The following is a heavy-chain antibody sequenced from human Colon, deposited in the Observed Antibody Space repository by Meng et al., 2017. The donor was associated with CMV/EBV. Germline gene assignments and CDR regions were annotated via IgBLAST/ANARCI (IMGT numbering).Heavy chain of an antibody. Sequence: GGSLRPSCAASGFTFSSYSMNWVRQAPGKGLEWVSYISSSSSSTFYADSVKGRFTISRDNAKNSLYLQMNSLRAEDTAVYYCATLTDGPDALDIWGQGTMVTVSS. CDR2: ISSSSSST. D-gene: IGHD5-24*01. CDR3: ATLTDGPDALDI. CDR1: GFTFSSYS. J-gene: IGHJ3*02. V-gene: IGHV3-48*04.